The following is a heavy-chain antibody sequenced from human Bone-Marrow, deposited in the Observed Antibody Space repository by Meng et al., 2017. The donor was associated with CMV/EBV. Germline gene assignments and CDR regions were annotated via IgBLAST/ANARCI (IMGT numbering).Heavy chain of an antibody. Sequence: ASVKVSCKASGYTFTSYGISWVRQAPGQGLEWMGWISAYNGNTNYAQKLQGRVTMTTDTSTSTAYMELRRLRSDDTAVYYCARDLQRYCSSTSCYTYDYWGQGTLVTVSS. D-gene: IGHD2-2*02. V-gene: IGHV1-18*01. CDR2: ISAYNGNT. CDR1: GYTFTSYG. J-gene: IGHJ4*02. CDR3: ARDLQRYCSSTSCYTYDY.